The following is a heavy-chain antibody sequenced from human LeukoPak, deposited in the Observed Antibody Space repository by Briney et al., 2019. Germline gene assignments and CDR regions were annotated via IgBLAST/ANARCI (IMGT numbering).Heavy chain of an antibody. J-gene: IGHJ5*02. D-gene: IGHD3-3*01. CDR3: ARAFTIFGTWFDP. CDR2: IYHSGST. CDR1: GGSISSGGYS. V-gene: IGHV4-30-2*01. Sequence: SETLSLTCAVSGGSISSGGYSWSWIRQPPGKGLKWIGYIYHSGSTYYNPSLKSRVTISVDRSKNQFSLKLSSVTAADTAVYYCARAFTIFGTWFDPWGQGTLVTVSS.